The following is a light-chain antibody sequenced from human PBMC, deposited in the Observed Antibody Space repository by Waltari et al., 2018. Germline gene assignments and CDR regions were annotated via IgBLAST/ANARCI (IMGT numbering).Light chain of an antibody. J-gene: IGKJ1*01. CDR3: QHYVRLPAT. V-gene: IGKV3-20*01. CDR2: GAS. CDR1: QSVSRT. Sequence: SCRASQSVSRTLAWYQQKPGQATRLLIYGASTRATGIPDRFSGGGSGTDFSLTISRLEPEDFAVYYCQHYVRLPATFGQGTKVEIK.